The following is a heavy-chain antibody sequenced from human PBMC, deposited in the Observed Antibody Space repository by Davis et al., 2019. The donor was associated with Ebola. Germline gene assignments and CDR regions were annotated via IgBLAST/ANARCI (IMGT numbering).Heavy chain of an antibody. CDR1: GFTFSSYG. Sequence: GESLKISCAASGFTFSSYGMHWVRQAPGKGLEWVAVISYDGSNKYYADSVKGRFTISRDNSKNTLYLQMNSLRAEDTAVYYCAKDDPAYSSGWSPRTRGDYWGQGTLVTVSS. CDR3: AKDDPAYSSGWSPRTRGDY. J-gene: IGHJ4*02. CDR2: ISYDGSNK. D-gene: IGHD6-19*01. V-gene: IGHV3-30*18.